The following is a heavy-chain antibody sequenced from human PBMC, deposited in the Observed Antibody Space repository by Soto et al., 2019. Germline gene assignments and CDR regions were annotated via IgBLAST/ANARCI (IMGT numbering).Heavy chain of an antibody. CDR3: GKGAPRPPIAHFAP. CDR1: GLTFSRYA. Sequence: PGGSLRLSCVASGLTFSRYAMTWVRQAPGKGLEWVSAISSSGGSTYYADSVKGRFTISRDNSKDTLYLQMNSLSVDDTAEYNWGKGAPRPPIAHFAPWAQGPLVPVPS. CDR2: ISSSGGST. V-gene: IGHV3-23*01. J-gene: IGHJ5*02. D-gene: IGHD2-15*01.